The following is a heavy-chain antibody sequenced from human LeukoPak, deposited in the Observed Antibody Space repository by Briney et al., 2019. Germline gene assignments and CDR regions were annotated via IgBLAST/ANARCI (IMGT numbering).Heavy chain of an antibody. CDR2: IRSKAYGGAA. V-gene: IGHV3-49*04. CDR1: GFPFNDYA. D-gene: IGHD6-13*01. J-gene: IGHJ4*02. CDR3: TTLAWYSESPYFDY. Sequence: GGSLRLSCPASGFPFNDYAMSWVRQGPGKGLEWVGFIRSKAYGGAADYAASVKGRFTISRDDSKSIAYLQMNSLKIEDTAVYYCTTLAWYSESPYFDYWGQGTLVTVSS.